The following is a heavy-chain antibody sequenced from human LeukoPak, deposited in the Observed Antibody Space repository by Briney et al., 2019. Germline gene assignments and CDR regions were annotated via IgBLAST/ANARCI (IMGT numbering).Heavy chain of an antibody. J-gene: IGHJ4*01. D-gene: IGHD3-22*01. V-gene: IGHV4-59*08. CDR2: IYYSGST. CDR1: GGSISSYY. Sequence: SETLSLTCTVSGGSISSYYWSWIRQPPGKGLEWIGYIYYSGSTNYNPSLKSRVTISVDTSKNQFSLKLSSVTAADTAVYYCARHRTPYYYDSSEGFDYWGQEPWSPSPQ. CDR3: ARHRTPYYYDSSEGFDY.